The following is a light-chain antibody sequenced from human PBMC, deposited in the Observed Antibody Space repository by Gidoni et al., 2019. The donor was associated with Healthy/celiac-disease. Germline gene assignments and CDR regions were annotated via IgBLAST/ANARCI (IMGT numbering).Light chain of an antibody. CDR1: QSVSSN. J-gene: IGKJ5*01. CDR3: QQYNNWPIT. Sequence: IVMTQSPATLSVSPGERATRSRRASQSVSSNLAWYQQNPGQAPRLLIDCASTRATGIPARFSGSGSGTEFTLTISSLQSEDFAVYYCQQYNNWPITFGQGTRLEIK. CDR2: CAS. V-gene: IGKV3-15*01.